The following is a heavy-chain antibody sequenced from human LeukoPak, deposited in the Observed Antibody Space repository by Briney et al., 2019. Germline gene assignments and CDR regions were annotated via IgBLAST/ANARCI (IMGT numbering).Heavy chain of an antibody. V-gene: IGHV4-59*01. J-gene: IGHJ4*02. D-gene: IGHD6-19*01. CDR3: ATPGAVAGFDY. CDR1: GGSISSYY. Sequence: SETLSLTCTVSGGSISSYYWSWIRQPPGKGLEWIGYIYYSGSTNYNPSLKSRVTISVDTSKNQFSLKLSSVTAADTAVYYCATPGAVAGFDYWGQGTLVTVSS. CDR2: IYYSGST.